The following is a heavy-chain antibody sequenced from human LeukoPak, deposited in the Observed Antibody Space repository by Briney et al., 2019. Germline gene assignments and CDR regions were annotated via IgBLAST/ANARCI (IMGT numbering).Heavy chain of an antibody. V-gene: IGHV3-30*18. J-gene: IGHJ3*02. D-gene: IGHD1-1*01. CDR2: ISYDGSNK. CDR3: AKDSHKYNWNVYDAFDI. Sequence: GGSLRLSCAASGFTFSSYGMHWVRQAPGKGLEWVAVISYDGSNKYYADSVKGRFTISRDNSKNTLYLQMNSLRAEDTAVYYCAKDSHKYNWNVYDAFDIWGQGAIVTVSS. CDR1: GFTFSSYG.